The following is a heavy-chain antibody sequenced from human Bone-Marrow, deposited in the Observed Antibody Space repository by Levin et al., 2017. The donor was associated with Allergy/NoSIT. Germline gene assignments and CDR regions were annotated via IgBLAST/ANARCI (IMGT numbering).Heavy chain of an antibody. D-gene: IGHD6-19*01. V-gene: IGHV3-33*01. J-gene: IGHJ4*02. CDR2: IWFDGTNK. CDR1: GFTFSSYA. CDR3: AREGRSSEWNRYYFDY. Sequence: SCAASGFTFSSYAMHWVRQAPGKGLEWVAFIWFDGTNKYYADSVKGRFTIPRDNSTNTLYLQLNSLRAEDPAVYYCAREGRSSEWNRYYFDYWGQGTLVTVSS.